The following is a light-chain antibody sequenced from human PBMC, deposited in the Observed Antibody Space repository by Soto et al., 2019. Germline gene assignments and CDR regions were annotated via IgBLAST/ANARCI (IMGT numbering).Light chain of an antibody. V-gene: IGKV3D-20*02. CDR2: GAS. Sequence: IGLKLYPCALSLSPRERATLSCRASQSVSSSYLAWYQQKPGQAPRLLIYGASSRATGIPDRFSGSGSGTDFTLTISSLEPEDFAIYYCQQRVNRVSFGGGTKVDIK. J-gene: IGKJ4*01. CDR1: QSVSSSY. CDR3: QQRVNRVS.